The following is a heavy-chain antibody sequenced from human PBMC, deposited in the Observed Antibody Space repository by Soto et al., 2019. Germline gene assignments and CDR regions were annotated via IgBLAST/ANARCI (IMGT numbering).Heavy chain of an antibody. V-gene: IGHV4-59*08. CDR2: IYYSGST. J-gene: IGHJ5*02. CDR1: GGSTSSYY. D-gene: IGHD1-1*01. CDR3: ARLVQLLQGRWFDP. Sequence: PSETLSLTCSVSGGSTSSYYWSWIRQPPGKGLEWIGYIYYSGSTYYNPSLKSRVTISVDTSKNQFSLKLSSVTAADTAMYYCARLVQLLQGRWFDPWGQGTLVTVSS.